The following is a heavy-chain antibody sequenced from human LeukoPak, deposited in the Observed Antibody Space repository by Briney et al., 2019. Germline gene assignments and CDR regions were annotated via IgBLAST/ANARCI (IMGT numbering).Heavy chain of an antibody. D-gene: IGHD3-9*01. CDR1: GFTFSSYG. CDR3: AKELRYFDWLSPFDY. CDR2: IRYDGSNK. J-gene: IGHJ4*02. V-gene: IGHV3-30*02. Sequence: PGGSLRLSCAASGFTFSSYGMHWVRQAPGKGLEWVAFIRYDGSNKYYADSAKGRFTISRDNSKNTLYLQMNSLRAEDTAVYYCAKELRYFDWLSPFDYWGQGTLVTVSS.